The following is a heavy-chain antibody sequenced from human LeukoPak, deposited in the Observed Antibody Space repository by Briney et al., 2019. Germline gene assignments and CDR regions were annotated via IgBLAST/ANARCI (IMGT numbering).Heavy chain of an antibody. J-gene: IGHJ4*02. D-gene: IGHD3-10*01. V-gene: IGHV4-59*13. CDR3: AQSGLWFGEIPPY. CDR2: IYYTGST. CDR1: GGSISSYY. Sequence: SETLSLTCTVSGGSISSYYWSWIRQPPGKGLDWIGYIYYTGSTNYNPSLKSRVTLSVDTSKNQFSLKLSSVTAADTAVYYCAQSGLWFGEIPPYWGQGTLVTVSS.